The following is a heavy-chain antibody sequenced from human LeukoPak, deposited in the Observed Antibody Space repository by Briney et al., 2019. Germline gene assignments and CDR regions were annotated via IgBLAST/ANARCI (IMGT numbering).Heavy chain of an antibody. D-gene: IGHD4-23*01. CDR3: AKDVSGGPEGAFDI. V-gene: IGHV3-23*01. CDR2: ISGSGGST. J-gene: IGHJ3*02. CDR1: GFTFSSYS. Sequence: GGSLRLSCAASGFTFSSYSMNWVRQAPGKGLEWVSAISGSGGSTYYADSVKGRFTISRDNSKNTLYLQMNSLRAEDTAVYYCAKDVSGGPEGAFDIWGQGTMVTVSS.